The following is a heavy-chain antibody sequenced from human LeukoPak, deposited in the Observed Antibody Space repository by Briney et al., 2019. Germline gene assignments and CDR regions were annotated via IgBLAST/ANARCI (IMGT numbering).Heavy chain of an antibody. CDR3: ARDYDYDSSGYSSD. Sequence: GGSLRLSCAASGFTFSSYAMSWVRQAPGKGLEWVSSVSGGADNSYYADSVKGRFTVSRDYSKNTLYLQMNSLRAEDTAVYYCARDYDYDSSGYSSDWSQGTLVTVSS. V-gene: IGHV3-23*01. J-gene: IGHJ4*02. D-gene: IGHD3-22*01. CDR1: GFTFSSYA. CDR2: VSGGADNS.